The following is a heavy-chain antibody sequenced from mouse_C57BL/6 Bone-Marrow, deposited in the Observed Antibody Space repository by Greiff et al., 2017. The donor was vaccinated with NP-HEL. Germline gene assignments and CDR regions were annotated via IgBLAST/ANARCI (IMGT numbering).Heavy chain of an antibody. CDR1: GYTFTDYN. D-gene: IGHD1-1*01. V-gene: IGHV1-18*01. CDR3: ARNFPYDYGLYYFDY. J-gene: IGHJ2*01. CDR2: INPNNGGT. Sequence: VQLQQSGPELVKPGASVKIPCKASGYTFTDYNMDWVKQSHGKSLEWIGDINPNNGGTIYNQKFKGKATLTVDKSSSTAYMELRSLTSEDTAVYYCARNFPYDYGLYYFDYWGQGTTLTVSS.